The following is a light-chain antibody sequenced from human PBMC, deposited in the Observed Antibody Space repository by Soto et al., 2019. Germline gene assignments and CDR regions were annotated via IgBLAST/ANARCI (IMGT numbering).Light chain of an antibody. CDR1: QRITTY. CDR2: TAA. J-gene: IGKJ2*01. V-gene: IGKV1-39*01. CDR3: QQSYSTPYT. Sequence: IQMTQSPSSLSASVGDRVTITCRASQRITTYLNWYQQKPGKAPKLLISTAATLQGGVPSRFSGSGSGTDFTLTITTLQPEGFATYFCQQSYSTPYTFGQGTKLEIK.